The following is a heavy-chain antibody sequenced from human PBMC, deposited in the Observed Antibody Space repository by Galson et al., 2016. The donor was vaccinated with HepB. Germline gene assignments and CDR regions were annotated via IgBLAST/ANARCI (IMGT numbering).Heavy chain of an antibody. CDR2: ITSGGIT. CDR3: ARDRGGGTSWYLGYS. J-gene: IGHJ4*02. D-gene: IGHD6-13*01. CDR1: GFSFSSYV. V-gene: IGHV3-23*01. Sequence: SLRLSCAASGFSFSSYVMSWVRQAPGKGLEWVSGITSGGITYYADSVKGRFTISRDNSKNILFLHMNSLSPDDPAKYYCARDRGGGTSWYLGYSWGQGTLVIVSS.